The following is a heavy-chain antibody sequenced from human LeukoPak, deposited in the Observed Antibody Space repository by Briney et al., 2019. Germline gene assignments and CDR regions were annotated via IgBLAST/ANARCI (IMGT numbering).Heavy chain of an antibody. Sequence: ASVKVSCKASGYTFTSYGISWVRQAPGQGLEWMGWISAYNGNTNYAQKLQGRVTMTTDTSTSTAYMELRSLRSDDTAVYYCARDLRRRYDILTGYYEELDYWGQGTPVTVSS. CDR1: GYTFTSYG. D-gene: IGHD3-9*01. CDR2: ISAYNGNT. CDR3: ARDLRRRYDILTGYYEELDY. J-gene: IGHJ4*02. V-gene: IGHV1-18*01.